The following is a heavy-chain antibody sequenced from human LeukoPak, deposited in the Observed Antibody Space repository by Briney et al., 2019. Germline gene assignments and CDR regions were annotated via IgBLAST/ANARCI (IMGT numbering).Heavy chain of an antibody. CDR1: GGSISSSSYY. CDR2: IYYSGST. CDR3: ARRGPAGSAGWFDP. J-gene: IGHJ5*02. Sequence: LSETLSLTCTVSGGSISSSSYYWGWIRQPPGKGLEWIGSIYYSGSTNYNPSLKSRVTISVDTSKNQFSLKLSSVTAADTAVYYCARRGPAGSAGWFDPWGQGTLVTVSS. V-gene: IGHV4-39*07. D-gene: IGHD3-10*01.